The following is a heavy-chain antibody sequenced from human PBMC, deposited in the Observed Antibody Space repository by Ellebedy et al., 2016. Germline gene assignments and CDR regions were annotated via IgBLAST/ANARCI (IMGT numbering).Heavy chain of an antibody. J-gene: IGHJ6*02. CDR3: ARGTSGYYYYYGMDV. CDR2: INHSGST. Sequence: SETLSLXXAVYGGSFSGYYWSWIRQPPGKGLEWIGEINHSGSTNYNPSLKSRVTISVDTSKNQFSLKLSSVTAADTAVYYCARGTSGYYYYYGMDVWGQGTTVTVSS. CDR1: GGSFSGYY. V-gene: IGHV4-34*01.